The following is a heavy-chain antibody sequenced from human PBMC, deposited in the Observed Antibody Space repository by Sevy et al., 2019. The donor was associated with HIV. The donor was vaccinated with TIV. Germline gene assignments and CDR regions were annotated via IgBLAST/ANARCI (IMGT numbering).Heavy chain of an antibody. D-gene: IGHD6-6*01. CDR1: GFTFSTYG. CDR3: ARGLAALPGYYYGMDV. CDR2: ILYDGSNK. V-gene: IGHV3-30*04. J-gene: IGHJ6*02. Sequence: GGSLRLSCTASGFTFSTYGLHWVRQAPGKGLEWVAVILYDGSNKYDGDSVKGRFTISRDNSKNTLYLQMNSLRGEDTAVYYCARGLAALPGYYYGMDVWGQRTTVTVSS.